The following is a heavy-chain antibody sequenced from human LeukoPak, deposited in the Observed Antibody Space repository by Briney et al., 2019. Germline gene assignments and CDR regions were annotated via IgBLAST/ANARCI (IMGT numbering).Heavy chain of an antibody. CDR1: SASINSVNYY. Sequence: PSETLSLACTVSSASINSVNYYWGWIRQPPGKGLEWIGSMYFSGSTYYNPSLKSRVTVSEDTSRNHFFLRLISVTAADTAVYYCARGDSSGYFMLYWGQGTLVTVSS. J-gene: IGHJ4*02. CDR3: ARGDSSGYFMLY. D-gene: IGHD3-22*01. V-gene: IGHV4-39*07. CDR2: MYFSGST.